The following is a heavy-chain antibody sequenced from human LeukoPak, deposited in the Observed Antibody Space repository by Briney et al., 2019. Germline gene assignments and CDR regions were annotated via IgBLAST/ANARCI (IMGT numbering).Heavy chain of an antibody. CDR2: IYHTGST. CDR1: GDSISSYY. D-gene: IGHD3-10*01. V-gene: IGHV4-59*08. J-gene: IGHJ4*02. Sequence: SETLSLTCTVSGDSISSYYWTWIRQAPGKGLEWIGYIYHTGSTNYNPSLKSRLTISLDTSKNQFSLKLSSLTPADPAVYYYARQAYRLIRGVYSPVYYFDYWGQGTLVTVSS. CDR3: ARQAYRLIRGVYSPVYYFDY.